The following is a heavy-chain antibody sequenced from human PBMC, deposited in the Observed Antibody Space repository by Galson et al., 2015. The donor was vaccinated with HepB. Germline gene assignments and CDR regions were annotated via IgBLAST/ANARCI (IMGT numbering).Heavy chain of an antibody. J-gene: IGHJ6*03. CDR2: IWYDGSNK. CDR1: GFTFSSYG. CDR3: ARDCHDSSGYYYDHYYMDV. D-gene: IGHD3-22*01. Sequence: SLRLSCAASGFTFSSYGMHWVRQAPGKGLEWVAVIWYDGSNKYYADSVKGRFTISGDNSKNTLYLQMNSLRAEDTAVYYCARDCHDSSGYYYDHYYMDVWGKGTTVTVSS. V-gene: IGHV3-33*01.